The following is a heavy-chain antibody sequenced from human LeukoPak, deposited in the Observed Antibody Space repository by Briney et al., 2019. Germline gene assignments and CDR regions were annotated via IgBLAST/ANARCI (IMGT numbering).Heavy chain of an antibody. J-gene: IGHJ4*02. Sequence: AGGSLRLSCAASGFTFSSYDMNWVRQAPGKGPGGVSYISSSSSLIYYADSVKGRSTISRDNAKNSLFLQMNRLRDEDTAVYYCARAKSDSRGYYDFDYWGQGTLVTVSS. CDR1: GFTFSSYD. D-gene: IGHD3-22*01. CDR3: ARAKSDSRGYYDFDY. CDR2: ISSSSSLI. V-gene: IGHV3-48*02.